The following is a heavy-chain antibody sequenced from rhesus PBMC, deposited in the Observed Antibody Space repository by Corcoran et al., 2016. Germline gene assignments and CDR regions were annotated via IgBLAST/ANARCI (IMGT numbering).Heavy chain of an antibody. J-gene: IGHJ6*01. D-gene: IGHD4-29*01. CDR3: AITVAEPYYYGLDS. Sequence: QVQLVQSGAEVKKPGASVKVSCKASGFTFGSYAINWVRQAPGQVLEWMGVIIPLVGIKNYAEKFQGRVTMTADTSTSTAYMELSSLRSEDTAVYYCAITVAEPYYYGLDSWGQGVVVTVSS. CDR2: IIPLVGIK. CDR1: GFTFGSYA. V-gene: IGHV1-198*02.